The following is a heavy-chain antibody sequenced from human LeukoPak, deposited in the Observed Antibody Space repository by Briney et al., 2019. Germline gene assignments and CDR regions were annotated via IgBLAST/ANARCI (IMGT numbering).Heavy chain of an antibody. J-gene: IGHJ6*02. Sequence: ASVKVSCKASGYTFTGYYMHWVRQAPGQGLEWMGWINPNSGGTNYAQKFQGRVTMTRDTSISTAYMELSRLRSDDTAVYYCARGSGDFWSGYYSYGMDVWGQGTTVTVSS. V-gene: IGHV1-2*02. CDR1: GYTFTGYY. CDR2: INPNSGGT. CDR3: ARGSGDFWSGYYSYGMDV. D-gene: IGHD3-3*01.